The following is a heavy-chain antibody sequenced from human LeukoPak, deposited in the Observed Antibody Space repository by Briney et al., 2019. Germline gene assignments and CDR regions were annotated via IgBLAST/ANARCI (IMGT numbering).Heavy chain of an antibody. D-gene: IGHD3-10*01. CDR3: ARAYGSGSYTLLFFDY. Sequence: ASVKVSCKASGYTFSGFYINWVRQAPGQGLEWMGWINPKNGDTHYAQDFLGRVTMTRDTSISTAYMELSRLTSDDTAVYYCARAYGSGSYTLLFFDYWGQGTLVTVSS. V-gene: IGHV1-2*02. CDR2: INPKNGDT. CDR1: GYTFSGFY. J-gene: IGHJ4*02.